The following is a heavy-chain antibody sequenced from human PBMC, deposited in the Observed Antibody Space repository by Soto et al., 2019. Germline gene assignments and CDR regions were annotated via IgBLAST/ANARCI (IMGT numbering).Heavy chain of an antibody. CDR1: GFTFSSYS. CDR2: ISSSSSYI. V-gene: IGHV3-21*01. J-gene: IGHJ4*02. D-gene: IGHD3-10*01. Sequence: EVQLVESGGGLVKLGGSLRRSCSASGFTFSSYSLNGVLQAPGKGLGWVSSISSSSSYIYYADSVKGRFTISRDNTKNSLYLQMNSLRAEDTAVYYCAREGGTMVRGRSYYFDYWGQGTLVTVSS. CDR3: AREGGTMVRGRSYYFDY.